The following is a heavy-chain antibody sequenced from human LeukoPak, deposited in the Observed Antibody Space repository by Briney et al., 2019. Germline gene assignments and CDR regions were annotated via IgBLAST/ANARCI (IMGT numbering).Heavy chain of an antibody. CDR3: ARDLYYGGTTDAFDI. V-gene: IGHV1-69*13. CDR1: GGTFSSYA. J-gene: IGHJ3*02. D-gene: IGHD4-23*01. CDR2: IIPIFGTA. Sequence: ASVKVSCKAPGGTFSSYAISWVRQAPGQGLEWMGGIIPIFGTANYAQKFQGRVTITADESTSTAHMELSSLRSEDTAVYYCARDLYYGGTTDAFDIWGQGTMVTVSS.